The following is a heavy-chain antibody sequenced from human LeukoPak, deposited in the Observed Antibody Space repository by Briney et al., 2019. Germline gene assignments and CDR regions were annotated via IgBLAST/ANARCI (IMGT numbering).Heavy chain of an antibody. CDR3: ARDSADCSGGSCYSAEYFQH. Sequence: GASVKVSCKASGYTFNSHGISWVRQAPGQGLEWMGWISCYDATTNYAQKFQGRVTMTTDTSTRTAYMELRSLRSDDTAVYYCARDSADCSGGSCYSAEYFQHWGQGTLVTVSS. D-gene: IGHD2-15*01. J-gene: IGHJ1*01. V-gene: IGHV1-18*01. CDR1: GYTFNSHG. CDR2: ISCYDATT.